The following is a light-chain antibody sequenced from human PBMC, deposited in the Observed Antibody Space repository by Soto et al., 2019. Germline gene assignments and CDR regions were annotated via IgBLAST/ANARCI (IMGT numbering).Light chain of an antibody. CDR3: QERTNWPPSWT. J-gene: IGKJ1*01. CDR1: QSVSSH. CDR2: DAS. V-gene: IGKV3-11*01. Sequence: EIVLTQSPATLSLSPGERATLSCRASQSVSSHLAWYQQKPGQAPRLLIYDASNRATGTPDRFSGSGSGTDFTLTISSLEPEDFALYYCQERTNWPPSWTFGQGTKLDIK.